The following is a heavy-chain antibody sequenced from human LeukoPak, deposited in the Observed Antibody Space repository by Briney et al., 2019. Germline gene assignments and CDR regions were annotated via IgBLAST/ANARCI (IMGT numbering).Heavy chain of an antibody. CDR2: ISSSGSTI. Sequence: GGSLRLSCAASGFTFSSYEMNWVRQAPGKGLEWVSYISSSGSTIYYADSVKGRFTISRDNAKNSLYLQMNSLRAEDTAVYYCARDTTLDRYDILTGPSQGHLALDYWGQGTPVTVSS. V-gene: IGHV3-48*03. CDR3: ARDTTLDRYDILTGPSQGHLALDY. CDR1: GFTFSSYE. D-gene: IGHD3-9*01. J-gene: IGHJ4*02.